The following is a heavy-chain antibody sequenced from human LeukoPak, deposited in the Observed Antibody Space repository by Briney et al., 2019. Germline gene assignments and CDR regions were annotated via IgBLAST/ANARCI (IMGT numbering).Heavy chain of an antibody. CDR2: ISDDGNNK. CDR1: GFTFSSYG. J-gene: IGHJ4*02. D-gene: IGHD3-9*01. CDR3: TRGGGPGLRYFDWLYHYYFDY. Sequence: PGRSLRLSCAASGFTFSSYGMHWVRQAPGKGLEWVAVISDDGNNKYYADSVKGRFTISRDNSKNTLYLQMNSLRAEDTAVYYCTRGGGPGLRYFDWLYHYYFDYWGQGTLVTVSS. V-gene: IGHV3-30*03.